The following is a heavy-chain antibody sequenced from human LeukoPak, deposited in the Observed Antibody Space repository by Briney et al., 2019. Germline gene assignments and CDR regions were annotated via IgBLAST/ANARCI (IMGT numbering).Heavy chain of an antibody. D-gene: IGHD6-6*01. CDR2: ISHDGSNK. CDR1: GFTFSSYA. Sequence: GGSLRLSCAASGFTFSSYAMHWVRQAPGKGLEWVAVISHDGSNKYYADSVKGRFTISRDNSKNTLYLQMNSLRAEDTAVYYCARAMGPSSSLDYWGQGTLVTVSS. J-gene: IGHJ4*02. CDR3: ARAMGPSSSLDY. V-gene: IGHV3-30-3*01.